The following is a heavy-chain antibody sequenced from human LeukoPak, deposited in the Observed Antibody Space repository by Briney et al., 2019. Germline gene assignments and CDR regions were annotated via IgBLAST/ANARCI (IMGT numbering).Heavy chain of an antibody. CDR2: IYTSGST. D-gene: IGHD3-10*01. CDR3: ATHGGGWFDP. CDR1: GGSISSGNYY. V-gene: IGHV4-61*02. J-gene: IGHJ5*02. Sequence: SQTLSLTCTVSGGSISSGNYYWSWIRQPAGKGLEWIGRIYTSGSTNYNPSLKSRATMSVDTSKNQFSLKLSSVTAADTAVYYCATHGGGWFDPWGQGTLVTVSS.